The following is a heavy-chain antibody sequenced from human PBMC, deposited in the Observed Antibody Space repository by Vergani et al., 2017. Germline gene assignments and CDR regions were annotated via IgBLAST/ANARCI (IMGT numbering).Heavy chain of an antibody. V-gene: IGHV1-46*03. J-gene: IGHJ4*02. CDR1: GYTFSNYY. Sequence: QVQVVQPGAEVKKSGASVKVSCKTSGYTFSNYYMHWVRQAPGQGLEWMGIINPSGGHTNYAQKFQGRVTMTRDTSTSTVYMELSSLRSEDTAIYYCARGDYGILTGYRYLGKGALVTVSA. CDR3: ARGDYGILTGYRY. D-gene: IGHD3-9*01. CDR2: INPSGGHT.